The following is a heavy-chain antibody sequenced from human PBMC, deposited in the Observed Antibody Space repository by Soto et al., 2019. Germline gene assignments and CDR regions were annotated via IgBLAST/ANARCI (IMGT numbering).Heavy chain of an antibody. V-gene: IGHV3-23*01. D-gene: IGHD6-13*01. J-gene: IGHJ1*01. CDR3: ATGTAAPAH. Sequence: GGSLRLSCGASGLTFSNFDMIWVRQAPGKGLEWVSGTSTSGGTTYYADSVKGRFTSSRDNSKNTLYLQMTSLRAEDTAVYYCATGTAAPAHWGQGTLVTVSS. CDR2: TSTSGGTT. CDR1: GLTFSNFD.